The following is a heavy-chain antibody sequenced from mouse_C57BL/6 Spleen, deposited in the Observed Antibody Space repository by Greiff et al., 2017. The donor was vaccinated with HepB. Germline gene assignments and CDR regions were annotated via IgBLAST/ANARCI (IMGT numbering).Heavy chain of an antibody. Sequence: QVQLKQPGAELVMPGASVKLSCKASGYTFTSYWMHWVKQRPGQGLEWIGEIDPSDSYTNYNQKFKGKSTLTVDKSSSTAYMPLSSLTSEDSAVYYCARKAHYYGSSYWYFDVWGTGTTVTVSS. D-gene: IGHD1-1*01. J-gene: IGHJ1*03. V-gene: IGHV1-69*01. CDR2: IDPSDSYT. CDR3: ARKAHYYGSSYWYFDV. CDR1: GYTFTSYW.